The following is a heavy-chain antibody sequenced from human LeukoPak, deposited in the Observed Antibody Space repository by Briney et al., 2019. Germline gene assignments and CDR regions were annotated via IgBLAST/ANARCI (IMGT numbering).Heavy chain of an antibody. J-gene: IGHJ5*02. CDR3: ARDNWNDAPGGFDP. V-gene: IGHV3-21*01. CDR2: ITRSSTST. D-gene: IGHD1-20*01. Sequence: TGGSLRLSCAASGFTFSSYSMNWVRQAPGKGLEWVSSITRSSTSTYYTDSVRGRFTISRDNAKNSFYLQMNSLRAEDTAVYYCARDNWNDAPGGFDPWGQGTLVTVSS. CDR1: GFTFSSYS.